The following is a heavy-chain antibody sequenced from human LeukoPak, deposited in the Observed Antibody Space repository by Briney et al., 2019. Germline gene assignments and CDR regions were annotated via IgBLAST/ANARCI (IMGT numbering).Heavy chain of an antibody. CDR3: ARDGGRDIVVVPAATH. CDR1: GYTFTNYG. CDR2: ISAYNGNT. D-gene: IGHD2-2*01. Sequence: ASVKVSCEASGYTFTNYGISWVRQAPGQGLEWMGWISAYNGNTNYAQKLQGRVTMTTDTSTSTAYMELRSLRSDDTAVCYCARDGGRDIVVVPAATHWGQGTLVTVSS. V-gene: IGHV1-18*01. J-gene: IGHJ4*02.